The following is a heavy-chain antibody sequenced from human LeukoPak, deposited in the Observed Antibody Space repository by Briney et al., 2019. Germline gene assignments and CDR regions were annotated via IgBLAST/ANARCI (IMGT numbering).Heavy chain of an antibody. J-gene: IGHJ5*02. CDR3: SRMVGGNCLDP. CDR2: IHYSGHP. D-gene: IGHD3-10*01. Sequence: SESLSLTCTVAGGSISNYCGIWVRQPPGKGMEWVGYIHYSGHPNYNPSLKSRVTISLDTSNNQFSLKLNSLPAADTAVYYCSRMVGGNCLDPWGQGTLVTVSS. CDR1: GGSISNYC. V-gene: IGHV4-59*08.